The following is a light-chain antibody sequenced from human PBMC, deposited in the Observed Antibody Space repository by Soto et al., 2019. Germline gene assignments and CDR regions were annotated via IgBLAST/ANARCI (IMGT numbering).Light chain of an antibody. CDR2: DAP. J-gene: IGKJ1*01. V-gene: IGKV1-5*01. Sequence: DIQMTQSPSTLSASLGDRVTITCRASQSISSGLAWYQQKPGKAPKVLIYDAPSLQSGVPSRFSGSGSGTEFTLTISSLQPEDFAIYYCQQYNSYSPWTFGQGTKVDIK. CDR1: QSISSG. CDR3: QQYNSYSPWT.